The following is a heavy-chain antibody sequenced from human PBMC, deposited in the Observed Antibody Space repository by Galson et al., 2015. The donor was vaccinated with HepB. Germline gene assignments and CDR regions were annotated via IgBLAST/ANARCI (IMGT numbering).Heavy chain of an antibody. CDR1: GYTFTSFG. D-gene: IGHD5-12*01. V-gene: IGHV1-69*13. Sequence: SVKVSCKAFGYTFTSFGISWVRQAPGQGPEWMGWISAIFGTANYAQKFQGRVTITADESTSTAYMELSSLRSEDTAVYYCAKNVDIVATEGFAAFDIWGQGTMVTVSS. CDR3: AKNVDIVATEGFAAFDI. J-gene: IGHJ3*02. CDR2: ISAIFGTA.